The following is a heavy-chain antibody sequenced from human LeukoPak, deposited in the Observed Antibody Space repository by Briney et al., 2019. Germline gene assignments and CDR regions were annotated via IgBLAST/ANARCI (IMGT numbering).Heavy chain of an antibody. CDR1: GFTFSKFA. V-gene: IGHV3-23*01. J-gene: IGHJ6*03. CDR2: VNDRGTGT. D-gene: IGHD1-1*01. CDR3: AKGLKTTVGPYMGYHYYMDV. Sequence: GGSLRLSCAASGFTFSKFALSWVRQAPGKGLEWVSTVNDRGTGTYYADSVKGRFTISRDNSKNTLSLQMNSLRAEDTAVYYCAKGLKTTVGPYMGYHYYMDVWGKGTTVTVSS.